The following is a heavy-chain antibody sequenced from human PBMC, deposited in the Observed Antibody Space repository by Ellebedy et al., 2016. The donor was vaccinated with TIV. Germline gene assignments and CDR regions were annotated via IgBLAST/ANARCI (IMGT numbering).Heavy chain of an antibody. CDR1: GFPLSSYS. V-gene: IGHV3-48*01. CDR3: ARGGFDFASGSGFWDN. CDR2: IISRSSTK. J-gene: IGHJ4*02. Sequence: GGSLRLSXATSGFPLSSYSMNWVRQAPGKGPEWVSNIISRSSTKYYADSVKGRFIISRDNAKNSLYLQMNSLRADDTAVYYCARGGFDFASGSGFWDNWGQGTLVTVSS. D-gene: IGHD3-10*01.